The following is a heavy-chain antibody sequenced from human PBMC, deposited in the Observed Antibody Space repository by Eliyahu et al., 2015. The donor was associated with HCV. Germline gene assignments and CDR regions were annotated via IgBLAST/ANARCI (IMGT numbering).Heavy chain of an antibody. CDR3: ATSDVGSGSFYTGLIDY. CDR2: IGRDGSPT. V-gene: IGHV3-74*01. J-gene: IGHJ4*02. CDR1: GFTFSSYW. D-gene: IGHD3-10*01. Sequence: EVQLVESGGGLVQPGGSLRLSCAASGFTFSSYWMHWVRQAPGKGLVWVSRIGRDGSPTTYADSVKGRFTVSRDNAKNTLYLQMNSLRAEDTAVYYCATSDVGSGSFYTGLIDYWGQGTLVTVSS.